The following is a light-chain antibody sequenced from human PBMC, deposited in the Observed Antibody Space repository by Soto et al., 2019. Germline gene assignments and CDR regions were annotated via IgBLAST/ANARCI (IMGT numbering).Light chain of an antibody. V-gene: IGLV7-46*01. CDR2: DTN. Sequence: QAVVTHEPSLTVSPGGTVTLTCGSSTGAVTSGHYPYWFQQKPGQAPSTLIYDTNNKHSWTPARFSGSLLGGKAALTLSGAQPEDEAEYYCLLSYSGAWVFGGGTTLTVL. CDR1: TGAVTSGHY. CDR3: LLSYSGAWV. J-gene: IGLJ3*02.